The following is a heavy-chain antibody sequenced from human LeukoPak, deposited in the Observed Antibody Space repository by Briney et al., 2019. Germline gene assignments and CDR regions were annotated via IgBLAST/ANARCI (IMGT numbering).Heavy chain of an antibody. CDR2: IRYDGSNK. D-gene: IGHD6-6*01. V-gene: IGHV3-30*02. CDR1: GFTFSSYG. J-gene: IGHJ3*02. CDR3: AKDGLGAARPSAFDI. Sequence: PGGSLRLSCAASGFTFSSYGMHWVSQAPGKGLEWVAFIRYDGSNKYYADSVKGRFTISRDNSKNTLYLQMNSLRAEDTAVYYCAKDGLGAARPSAFDIWGQGTMVTVSS.